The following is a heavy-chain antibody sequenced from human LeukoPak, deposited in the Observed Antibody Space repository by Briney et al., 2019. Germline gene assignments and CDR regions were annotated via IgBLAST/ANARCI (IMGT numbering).Heavy chain of an antibody. CDR1: GYIFTDYY. CDR2: IYPSGGTT. CDR3: IREYEGGYFDY. Sequence: ASVKVSCKTSGYIFTDYYIHWVLQAPGQGLEWIGIIYPSGGTTDSSQKFKGRVTVTRDTSTSTVYMELRTLRSEDTAIYYCIREYEGGYFDYWGQGTLVTVSS. D-gene: IGHD3-16*01. J-gene: IGHJ4*02. V-gene: IGHV1-46*01.